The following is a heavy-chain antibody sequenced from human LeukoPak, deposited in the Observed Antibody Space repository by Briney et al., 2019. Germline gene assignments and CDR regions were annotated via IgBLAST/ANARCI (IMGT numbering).Heavy chain of an antibody. D-gene: IGHD6-19*01. V-gene: IGHV4-30-2*01. Sequence: SETLSLTYTVSGGSISSGGYYWSWIRQPPGKGLEWIGYIYHSGSTYYNPSLKSRVTISVDRSKNQFSLKLSSVTAADTAVYYCARGGRSAGTQVAFDIWGQGTMVTVSS. J-gene: IGHJ3*02. CDR1: GGSISSGGYY. CDR3: ARGGRSAGTQVAFDI. CDR2: IYHSGST.